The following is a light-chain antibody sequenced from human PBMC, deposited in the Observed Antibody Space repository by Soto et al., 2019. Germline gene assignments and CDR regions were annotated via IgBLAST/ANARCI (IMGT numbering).Light chain of an antibody. CDR2: EVS. J-gene: IGLJ2*01. V-gene: IGLV2-8*01. CDR3: SSFAGSDNVV. CDR1: SSDVGGYNY. Sequence: QSVLTQPPSASGSPGQSVTISCTGTSSDVGGYNYVSWFQQHPGKAPKLMIYEVSKRPSGVPGRFSGSKSGNTASLTVSGLQAEDEADYYCSSFAGSDNVVFGGGTKLIVL.